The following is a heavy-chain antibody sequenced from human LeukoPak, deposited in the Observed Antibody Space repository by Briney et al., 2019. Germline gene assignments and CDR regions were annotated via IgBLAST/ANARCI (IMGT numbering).Heavy chain of an antibody. CDR1: GFTFSSYW. Sequence: GGSLRLSCAVSGFTFSSYWMHWLRQAPGKGLVWVSRINSDGSSTSYADSVKGRFTISRDNAKNTLYLQMNSLRAEDTAVYYCASWEVPAVMPQDYWGQGTLVTVSS. CDR3: ASWEVPAVMPQDY. CDR2: INSDGSST. V-gene: IGHV3-74*01. D-gene: IGHD2-2*01. J-gene: IGHJ4*02.